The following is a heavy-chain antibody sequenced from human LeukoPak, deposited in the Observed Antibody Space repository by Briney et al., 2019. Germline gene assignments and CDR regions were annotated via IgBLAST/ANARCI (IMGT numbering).Heavy chain of an antibody. J-gene: IGHJ6*03. D-gene: IGHD3-10*02. V-gene: IGHV3-7*01. CDR1: GFTFSSNW. Sequence: GGSLRLSCAASGFTFSSNWMSWVRQAPGKGLEWVANIKQDGSEKYYVDSVKGRFTISRDNAKNSLYLQMNSLRAEDTAVYYCARDLFGTTLYYYYYMDVWGKGTTVTVSS. CDR2: IKQDGSEK. CDR3: ARDLFGTTLYYYYYMDV.